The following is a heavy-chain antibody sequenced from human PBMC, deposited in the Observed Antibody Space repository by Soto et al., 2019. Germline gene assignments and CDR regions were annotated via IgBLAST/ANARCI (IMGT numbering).Heavy chain of an antibody. CDR2: ISSSSSYI. Sequence: GGSLILSCAASGFTFISYSMNWVRQAPGKGLEWVSSISSSSSYIYYADSVKGRFTISRDNARNSLYLQMNSLRAEDTAVYYCARYYGSGHFDYWGQGTLVTVSS. J-gene: IGHJ4*02. V-gene: IGHV3-21*01. CDR1: GFTFISYS. CDR3: ARYYGSGHFDY. D-gene: IGHD3-10*01.